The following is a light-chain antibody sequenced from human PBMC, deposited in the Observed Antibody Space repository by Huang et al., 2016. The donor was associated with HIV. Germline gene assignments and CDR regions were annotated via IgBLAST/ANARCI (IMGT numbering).Light chain of an antibody. CDR2: AAS. CDR3: QQSYSTLRYT. Sequence: DIQMTQSPSSLSASVGDRVTITCRASQSISSYLNWYQQKPGKAPKLLIYAASSLQSGVPSRFSCSGSWTDFTLPISSLQPEDFATYYCQQSYSTLRYTFGQGTKLEIK. CDR1: QSISSY. V-gene: IGKV1-39*01. J-gene: IGKJ2*01.